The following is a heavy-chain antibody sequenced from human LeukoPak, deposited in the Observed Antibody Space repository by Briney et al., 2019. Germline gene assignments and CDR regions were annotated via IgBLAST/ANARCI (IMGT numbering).Heavy chain of an antibody. Sequence: SETLSLTCTVSGGSISSYYWSWIRQPPGKGLEWIGYIYYSGSTNYNPSLKSRVTISVDTSKNQFSLKLSSVTAADTAVYYCARGDCSGGSCYSRSRTYGMDVWGKGTTVTVSS. CDR1: GGSISSYY. CDR2: IYYSGST. D-gene: IGHD2-15*01. V-gene: IGHV4-59*12. CDR3: ARGDCSGGSCYSRSRTYGMDV. J-gene: IGHJ6*04.